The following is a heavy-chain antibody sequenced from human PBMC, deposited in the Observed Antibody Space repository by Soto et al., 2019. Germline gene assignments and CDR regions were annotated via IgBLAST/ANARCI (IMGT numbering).Heavy chain of an antibody. J-gene: IGHJ4*02. CDR1: GGSISSGGYY. CDR2: IYYSGST. Sequence: PSETLSLTCTVSGGSISSGGYYWSWIRQHPGKGLEWIGYIYYSGSTYYNPSLKSRVTISVDTSKNQFSLKLSSVTAADTAVYYCARGRPHIAAAGADFDYWGQGTLVTVSS. CDR3: ARGRPHIAAAGADFDY. D-gene: IGHD6-13*01. V-gene: IGHV4-31*03.